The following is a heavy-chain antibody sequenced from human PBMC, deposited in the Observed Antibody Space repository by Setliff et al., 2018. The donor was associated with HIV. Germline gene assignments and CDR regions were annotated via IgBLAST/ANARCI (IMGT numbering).Heavy chain of an antibody. V-gene: IGHV4-61*01. D-gene: IGHD3-22*01. Sequence: PSETLSLTCTVSGGSVGSGSYYWSWIRQSPGKGLEWIGYIYYSGSTTYNPTLKSRATISVDTSKNQFSLKLSSVTAADTAVYYCATVSGYYWQYFDYWGPGTLVTVSS. J-gene: IGHJ4*02. CDR2: IYYSGST. CDR3: ATVSGYYWQYFDY. CDR1: GGSVGSGSYY.